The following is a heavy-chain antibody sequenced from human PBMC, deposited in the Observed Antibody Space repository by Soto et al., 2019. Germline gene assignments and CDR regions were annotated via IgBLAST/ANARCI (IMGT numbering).Heavy chain of an antibody. V-gene: IGHV1-58*01. CDR3: AAVLGVRYFDWLPAPFDD. CDR2: IVVGSGNT. J-gene: IGHJ4*02. Sequence: SVKVSCKASGFTFTSSAVQWVRQARGQRLEWIGWIVVGSGNTNYAQKFQERVTITRDMSTSTAYMELSSLRSEDTAVYYCAAVLGVRYFDWLPAPFDDWAQGTLVTGSS. CDR1: GFTFTSSA. D-gene: IGHD3-9*01.